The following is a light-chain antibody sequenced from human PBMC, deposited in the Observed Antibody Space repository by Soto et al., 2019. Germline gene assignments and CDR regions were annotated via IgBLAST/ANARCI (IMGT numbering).Light chain of an antibody. CDR3: QSYASSLSVVV. Sequence: QSVLTQPPSVSGAPGQRVTISCTGSSSNIGAGYDVQWYQQLPGTAPKLLIYGNSNRPSGVPDRFSGSKSGTSASLAITGLQAEDEADYYCQSYASSLSVVVFGGGTKLTVL. V-gene: IGLV1-40*01. CDR2: GNS. J-gene: IGLJ2*01. CDR1: SSNIGAGYD.